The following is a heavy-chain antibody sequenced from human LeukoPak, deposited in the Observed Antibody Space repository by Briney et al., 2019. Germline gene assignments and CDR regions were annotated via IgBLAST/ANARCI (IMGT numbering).Heavy chain of an antibody. V-gene: IGHV1-2*02. CDR1: GYTFTGYY. CDR2: INPNSGGT. CDR3: ARVGRYFDWDNWFDP. Sequence: ASVKVSCKASGYTFTGYYMHWVRQAPGQGLEWMGWINPNSGGTNFAQKFQGRVTMTTDTSTSTAYMELRSLRSDDTAVYYCARVGRYFDWDNWFDPWGQGTLVTVSS. D-gene: IGHD3-9*01. J-gene: IGHJ5*02.